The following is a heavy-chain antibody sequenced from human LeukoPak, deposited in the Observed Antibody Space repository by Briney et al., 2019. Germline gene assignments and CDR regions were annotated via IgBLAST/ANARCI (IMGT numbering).Heavy chain of an antibody. CDR1: GFTVSSNY. J-gene: IGHJ4*02. V-gene: IGHV3-53*05. D-gene: IGHD3-22*01. CDR3: ARADDSSGYSPFDY. CDR2: IYSGGST. Sequence: PGGSLRLSCAASGFTVSSNYMSWVRQAPGKGLEWVSVIYSGGSTYYADSVKGRFTISRDNSKNTLYLQMNSLRAEDTAVYYCARADDSSGYSPFDYWGQGTLVTVSS.